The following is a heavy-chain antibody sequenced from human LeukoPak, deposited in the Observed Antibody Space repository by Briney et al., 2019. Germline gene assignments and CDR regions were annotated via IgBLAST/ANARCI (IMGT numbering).Heavy chain of an antibody. Sequence: GGSLRLSCAASGFTFSSYSMNWVRQAPGRGLEWVSSISSSSSYIYYADSVKGRSTISRDNAKNSLYLQMNSLRAEDTAVYYCARDVALTYFDYWGQGTLVTVSS. CDR2: ISSSSSYI. V-gene: IGHV3-21*01. J-gene: IGHJ4*02. D-gene: IGHD2-21*01. CDR1: GFTFSSYS. CDR3: ARDVALTYFDY.